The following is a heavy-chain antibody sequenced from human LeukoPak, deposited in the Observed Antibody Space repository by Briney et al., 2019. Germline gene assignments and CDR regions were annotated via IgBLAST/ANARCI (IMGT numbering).Heavy chain of an antibody. D-gene: IGHD4-17*01. CDR3: ARSADYGDTLSSYWYFDL. CDR2: IIPIFGTA. V-gene: IGHV1-69*13. Sequence: SVKVSCKASGGTFSSYAISWVRQAPGQGLEWMGGIIPIFGTANYAQKFQGRVTITADESTSTAYMELSSLRSEDTAVYYCARSADYGDTLSSYWYFDLWGRGTPVTVSS. J-gene: IGHJ2*01. CDR1: GGTFSSYA.